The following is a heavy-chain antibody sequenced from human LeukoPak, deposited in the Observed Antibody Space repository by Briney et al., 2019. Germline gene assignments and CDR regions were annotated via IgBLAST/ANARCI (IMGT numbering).Heavy chain of an antibody. V-gene: IGHV1-18*01. CDR2: ISAYNGNT. D-gene: IGHD4-11*01. CDR3: ARVDYTRKNHAFGI. CDR1: GYTFTSYG. J-gene: IGHJ3*02. Sequence: ASVKVSCKASGYTFTSYGISWVRQAPGQGLEWMGWISAYNGNTNYAQKLQGRVTMTTDTSTSTAYMELSRLRSDDTAVYYCARVDYTRKNHAFGIWGQGTMVTVSS.